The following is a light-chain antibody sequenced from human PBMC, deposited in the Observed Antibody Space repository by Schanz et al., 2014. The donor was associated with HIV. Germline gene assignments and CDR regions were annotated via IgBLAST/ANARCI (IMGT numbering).Light chain of an antibody. CDR1: QSVSTN. V-gene: IGKV3-20*01. CDR2: AAS. CDR3: QQYGSSPPYT. Sequence: EIVMTQSPATLSVSPGERATLSCRARQSVSTNLAWYQKKPGQAPRLLIYAASSLQSGVPSRFSGSGSGTDFTLTISRLEPEDFAVFYCQQYGSSPPYTFGQGTKLEIK. J-gene: IGKJ2*01.